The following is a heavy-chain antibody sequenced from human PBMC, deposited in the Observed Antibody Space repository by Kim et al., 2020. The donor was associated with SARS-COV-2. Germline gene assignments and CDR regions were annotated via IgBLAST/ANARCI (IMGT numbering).Heavy chain of an antibody. CDR3: ARPRFTGYYYYYGMDV. J-gene: IGHJ6*02. Sequence: KFQGRVTSTADESTSTAYMELSSLRSEDTAVYYCARPRFTGYYYYYGMDVWGQGTTVTVSS. V-gene: IGHV1-69*01. D-gene: IGHD3-3*01.